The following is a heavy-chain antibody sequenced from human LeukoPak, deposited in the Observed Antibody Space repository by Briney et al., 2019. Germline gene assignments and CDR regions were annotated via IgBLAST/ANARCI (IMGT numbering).Heavy chain of an antibody. Sequence: VASVKVSCKASGYTFTGYYMHWVRQAPGQGLEWMGWINPNSGGTHYAQKFQGRVTMTRDTSISTAYMELSRLRSDDTAVYYCARPLRYYDFWSGYYHWGQGTLVTVSS. CDR1: GYTFTGYY. CDR2: INPNSGGT. D-gene: IGHD3-3*01. J-gene: IGHJ4*02. CDR3: ARPLRYYDFWSGYYH. V-gene: IGHV1-2*02.